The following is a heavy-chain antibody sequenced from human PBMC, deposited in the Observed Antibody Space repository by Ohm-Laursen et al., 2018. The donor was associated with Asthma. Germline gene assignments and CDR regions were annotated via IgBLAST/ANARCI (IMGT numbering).Heavy chain of an antibody. Sequence: SLRLSCTASGFTFTSYDMYWVRQAPGKGLEFVAVIWYGGSNKYYADSVKGRFTISRDNSKNTLYLQMNSLRAEDTAVYYCARGFTATDPFDYWGQGTLVTVSS. J-gene: IGHJ4*02. D-gene: IGHD1-26*01. CDR2: IWYGGSNK. V-gene: IGHV3-30-3*01. CDR3: ARGFTATDPFDY. CDR1: GFTFTSYD.